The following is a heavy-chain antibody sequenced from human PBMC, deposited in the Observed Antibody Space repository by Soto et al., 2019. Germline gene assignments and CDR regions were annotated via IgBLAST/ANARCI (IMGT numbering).Heavy chain of an antibody. CDR2: IYYSGST. CDR1: GGSISIYY. CDR3: ARESVDTAMDY. Sequence: ASETLSLTCTVSGGSISIYYWSWIRQPPGKGLEWIGYIYYSGSTNYNPSLKSRVTISVDTSKNQFSLKLSSVTAADTAVYYCARESVDTAMDYWGQGTLVTVSS. V-gene: IGHV4-59*01. J-gene: IGHJ4*02. D-gene: IGHD5-18*01.